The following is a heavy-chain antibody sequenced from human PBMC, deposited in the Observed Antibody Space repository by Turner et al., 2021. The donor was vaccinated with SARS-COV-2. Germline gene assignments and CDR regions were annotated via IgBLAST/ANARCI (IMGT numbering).Heavy chain of an antibody. CDR2: INHSGST. J-gene: IGHJ4*02. CDR1: GESFSGYY. D-gene: IGHD6-19*01. Sequence: QVQLQQWGAGLLKPSETLSLTCTVYGESFSGYYWSWIRQPPGKGLEWIGEINHSGSTNYNPSLKSRVTISVDTSKNQFSLKLSSVTAADTAVYYCARSGWSLWYFDYWGRGTLVTVSS. V-gene: IGHV4-34*01. CDR3: ARSGWSLWYFDY.